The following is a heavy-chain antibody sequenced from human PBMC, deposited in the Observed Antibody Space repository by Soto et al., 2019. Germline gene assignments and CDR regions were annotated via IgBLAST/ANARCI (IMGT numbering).Heavy chain of an antibody. CDR3: ARVECSSTSCLNYFDY. Sequence: PSQTLSLTCAISGDSVSSNSAAWNWIRQSPSRGFEWLGRTYYRSKWYNDYAVSVKSRITINPDTSKNQFSLQLNSVTPEDTAVYYCARVECSSTSCLNYFDYWGQGTLVTVSS. CDR2: TYYRSKWYN. V-gene: IGHV6-1*01. D-gene: IGHD2-2*01. J-gene: IGHJ4*02. CDR1: GDSVSSNSAA.